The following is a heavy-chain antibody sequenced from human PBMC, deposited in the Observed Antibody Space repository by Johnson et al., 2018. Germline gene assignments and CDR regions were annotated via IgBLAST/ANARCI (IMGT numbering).Heavy chain of an antibody. J-gene: IGHJ1*01. V-gene: IGHV3-33*01. CDR1: GFTFSSYG. D-gene: IGHD3-22*01. CDR2: IWYDGSNK. CDR3: ARDGGYYYDSSGDYLAEYFQH. Sequence: QVQLVESGGGVVQPGRSLRLSCAASGFTFSSYGMHWVRQAPGKGLEWVAVIWYDGSNKYYADSVKGRFTISRANSKNTLYLQMKSLRAEDTAVYYCARDGGYYYDSSGDYLAEYFQHWGQGTLVTVSS.